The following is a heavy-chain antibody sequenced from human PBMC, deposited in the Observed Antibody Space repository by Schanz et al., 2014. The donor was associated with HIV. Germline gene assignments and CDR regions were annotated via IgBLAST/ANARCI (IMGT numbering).Heavy chain of an antibody. CDR2: ISYDGTKK. V-gene: IGHV3-23*03. Sequence: EVQLLESGGGLEQPGGSLRLSCAASGFNFNNYAMTWVRQAPGKGLEWVAVISYDGTKKHYADSVKGRFTISRDNSKNTLYLQMTTLRIDDTAVYYCAKPEYDSRGNSQSHFDYWGQGTLVTVSS. CDR3: AKPEYDSRGNSQSHFDY. D-gene: IGHD3-22*01. J-gene: IGHJ4*02. CDR1: GFNFNNYA.